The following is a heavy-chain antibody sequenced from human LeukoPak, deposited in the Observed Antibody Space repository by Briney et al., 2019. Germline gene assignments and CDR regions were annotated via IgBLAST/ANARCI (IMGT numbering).Heavy chain of an antibody. V-gene: IGHV3-11*05. CDR3: ARVIAGNSGSYWAFDI. CDR2: ISSSSSYT. Sequence: GGSLRLSCAASGFTFSDYYMSWIRQAPGKGLEWVSYISSSSSYTNYADSVKGRFTISRDYAKNSLYLQMNSLRAEDTAVYYCARVIAGNSGSYWAFDIWGQGTMVTVSS. J-gene: IGHJ3*02. D-gene: IGHD1-26*01. CDR1: GFTFSDYY.